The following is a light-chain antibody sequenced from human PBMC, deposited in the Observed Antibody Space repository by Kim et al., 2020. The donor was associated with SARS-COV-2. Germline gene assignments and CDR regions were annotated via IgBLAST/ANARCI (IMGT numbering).Light chain of an antibody. V-gene: IGKV3-20*01. J-gene: IGKJ5*01. CDR2: GAS. CDR1: QSDSSSY. CDR3: QQYGSSST. Sequence: LSPGGRATLSCRASQSDSSSYLAWYQQKPGQAPRLLIYGASSRATGIPDRFSGSGSGTDFTLTISRLEPEDFAVYYCQQYGSSSTFGQGTRLEIK.